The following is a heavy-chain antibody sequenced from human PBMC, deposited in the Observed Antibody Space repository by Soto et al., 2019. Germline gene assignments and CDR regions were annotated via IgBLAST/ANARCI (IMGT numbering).Heavy chain of an antibody. CDR1: DYSFPNYW. Sequence: GESLKISCKGSDYSFPNYWIAWVRQMPGKGLEWMGIIYPGDFDTRYSPSFQGQVTISVDKSINTAFLQWSSLKASDTAIYYCARPSREYGSGRTGLDVWGQGTTVTVSS. V-gene: IGHV5-51*01. CDR2: IYPGDFDT. CDR3: ARPSREYGSGRTGLDV. D-gene: IGHD3-10*01. J-gene: IGHJ6*02.